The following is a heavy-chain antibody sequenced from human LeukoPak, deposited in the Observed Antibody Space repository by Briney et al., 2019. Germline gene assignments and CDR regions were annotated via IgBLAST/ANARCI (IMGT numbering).Heavy chain of an antibody. D-gene: IGHD1-7*01. Sequence: GGSLRLSCAASGFIFSDYYMNWIRQAPGKGLEWISYISGSGGSTYYADSVKGRFTISRDNSKNTLYLQMNSLRAEDTAVYYCAKLGKINWNYGFDYWGQGTLVTVSS. CDR1: GFIFSDYY. CDR2: ISGSGGST. CDR3: AKLGKINWNYGFDY. J-gene: IGHJ4*02. V-gene: IGHV3-23*01.